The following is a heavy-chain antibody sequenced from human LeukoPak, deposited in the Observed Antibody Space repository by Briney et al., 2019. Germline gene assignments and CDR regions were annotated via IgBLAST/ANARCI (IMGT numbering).Heavy chain of an antibody. J-gene: IGHJ4*02. CDR1: GFTFNDYA. D-gene: IGHD1-26*01. V-gene: IGHV3-23*01. CDR2: ISASAAMT. Sequence: SGGSLRLSCAASGFTFNDYAMTWVRQAPGKGLEWVSSISASAAMTYYADSVKGRFTVSRDNSKNTLYLQMSRLTAADTAVYYCAKDRSIGTYYTFGRWGQGTLVTVSS. CDR3: AKDRSIGTYYTFGR.